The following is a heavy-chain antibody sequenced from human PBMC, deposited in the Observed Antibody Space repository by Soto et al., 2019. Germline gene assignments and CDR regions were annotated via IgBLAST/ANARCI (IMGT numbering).Heavy chain of an antibody. V-gene: IGHV1-69*13. CDR3: GRYCSGGSCHTLDYYGMDV. J-gene: IGHJ6*02. Sequence: SVKVSCKASGGTFRKYGIGGVGQSALRGRDGMGGIIPVFGTTNYAQKFQGRVTITADESTSTAYIEVSSLRSEDTAMFYCGRYCSGGSCHTLDYYGMDVWGQGTTVTVSS. CDR2: IIPVFGTT. CDR1: GGTFRKYG. D-gene: IGHD2-15*01.